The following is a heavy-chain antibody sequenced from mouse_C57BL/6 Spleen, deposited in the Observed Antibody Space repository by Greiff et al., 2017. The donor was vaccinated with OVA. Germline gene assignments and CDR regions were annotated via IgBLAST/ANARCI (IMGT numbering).Heavy chain of an antibody. CDR1: GYTFTSYW. CDR2: IDPNSGGT. Sequence: QVQLQQPGAELVKPGASVKLSCKASGYTFTSYWMHWVKQRPGRGLEWIGRIDPNSGGTKYNEKFKSKATLTVDKPSSTAYMQLSGLTSEDSAVYYCARDEDYYGSSVYYAMDYWGQGTSVTVSS. V-gene: IGHV1-72*01. CDR3: ARDEDYYGSSVYYAMDY. J-gene: IGHJ4*01. D-gene: IGHD1-1*01.